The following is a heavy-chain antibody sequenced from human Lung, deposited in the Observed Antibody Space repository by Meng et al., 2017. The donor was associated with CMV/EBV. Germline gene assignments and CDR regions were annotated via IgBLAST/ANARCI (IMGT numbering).Heavy chain of an antibody. D-gene: IGHD3-9*01. J-gene: IGHJ4*02. CDR3: ARESDILTGGLDY. CDR2: TDPDGKTT. V-gene: IGHV3-74*01. CDR1: GLSFSTYW. Sequence: CAASGLSFSTYWMHWVRQAPGKGLVWVSHTDPDGKTTNYADSVKGRFTISRDNAKKTLYLQMNSLRAEDTAVYYCARESDILTGGLDYWGQGTLVTVSS.